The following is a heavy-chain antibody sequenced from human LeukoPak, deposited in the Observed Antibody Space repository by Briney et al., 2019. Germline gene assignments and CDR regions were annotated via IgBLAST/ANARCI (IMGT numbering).Heavy chain of an antibody. Sequence: GSLRLSCAGSGFTISSYAMSWVRLAPGKGLEWVSAITGTAYDTFHADSVKGRFTISRDNSKNTLYMQMNSLRDDDTAVYYCAKGSADARPYCFDYWGQGILVTVSS. V-gene: IGHV3-23*01. CDR3: AKGSADARPYCFDY. D-gene: IGHD2-21*01. CDR2: ITGTAYDT. J-gene: IGHJ4*02. CDR1: GFTISSYA.